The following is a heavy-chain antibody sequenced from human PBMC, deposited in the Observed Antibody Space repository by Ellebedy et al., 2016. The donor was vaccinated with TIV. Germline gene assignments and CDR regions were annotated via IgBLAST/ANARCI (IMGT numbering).Heavy chain of an antibody. J-gene: IGHJ4*02. D-gene: IGHD1-1*01. Sequence: GESLKISCKASGYSFSRYWIAWVRQRHGKGLEWIGIMWPGDSDTRYSPSFEGRVTISADKSISTTYLQWSSLKASDTAMYYCARPGTTATTGFDYWGQGTLVTVSS. V-gene: IGHV5-51*01. CDR1: GYSFSRYW. CDR3: ARPGTTATTGFDY. CDR2: MWPGDSDT.